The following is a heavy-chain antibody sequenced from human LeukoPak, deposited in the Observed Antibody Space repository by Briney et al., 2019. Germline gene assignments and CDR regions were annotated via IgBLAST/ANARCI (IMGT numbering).Heavy chain of an antibody. CDR1: GFTFSSYA. J-gene: IGHJ4*02. V-gene: IGHV3-23*01. CDR2: ISGSGGSA. CDR3: AKGYPGSYYRPLDY. D-gene: IGHD3-10*01. Sequence: PGGSLRLSCAASGFTFSSYAMSWVRQAPGKGLEWVSAISGSGGSAYYADSVKGRFTISRDNSKNTLYLQMNSLRAEDTAVYYCAKGYPGSYYRPLDYWGQGTLVTVSS.